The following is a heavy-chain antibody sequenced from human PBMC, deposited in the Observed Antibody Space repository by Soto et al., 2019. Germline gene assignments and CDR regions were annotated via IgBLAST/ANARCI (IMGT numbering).Heavy chain of an antibody. CDR2: IAYDRSDP. V-gene: IGHV3-30*18. CDR3: AKDRCCSGGNCYVYACEI. Sequence: QVQLVESGGGVVQPGRSLRLSCAGSGFTFSKFGMHWVRQAPGKGLECVAGIAYDRSDPSYADSVKGRSTIFRDNTKNTLYVHLNSLRAEDTAVSYCAKDRCCSGGNCYVYACEIWGLGTVVTVSS. CDR1: GFTFSKFG. D-gene: IGHD2-15*01. J-gene: IGHJ3*02.